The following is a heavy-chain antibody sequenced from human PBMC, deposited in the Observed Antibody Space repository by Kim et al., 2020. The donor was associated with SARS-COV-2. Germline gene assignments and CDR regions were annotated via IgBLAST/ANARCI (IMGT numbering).Heavy chain of an antibody. CDR3: ARAWGYYYDSSGYYSY. D-gene: IGHD3-22*01. V-gene: IGHV1-3*01. Sequence: KFQGRVTITRDTSASTAYMELSSLRSEDTAVYYCARAWGYYYDSSGYYSYWGQGTLVTVSS. J-gene: IGHJ4*02.